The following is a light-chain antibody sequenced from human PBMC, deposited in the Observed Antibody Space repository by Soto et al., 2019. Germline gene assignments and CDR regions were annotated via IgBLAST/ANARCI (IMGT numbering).Light chain of an antibody. Sequence: EIVLTQSPGTLSLSPGERATLSCRTSQSVSSSTLAWYQQKPGQAPRLLIYGTSTRATGIPDRFSGSGSGTDFTLTISRLEPEDFAVYYCHLYGTLVITFVPRTKVDLK. CDR1: QSVSSST. CDR3: HLYGTLVIT. V-gene: IGKV3-20*01. J-gene: IGKJ3*01. CDR2: GTS.